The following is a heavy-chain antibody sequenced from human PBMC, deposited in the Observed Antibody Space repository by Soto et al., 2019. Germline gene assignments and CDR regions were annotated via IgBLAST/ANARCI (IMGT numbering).Heavy chain of an antibody. J-gene: IGHJ4*02. V-gene: IGHV1-18*01. D-gene: IGHD3-22*01. Sequence: SVKVSCKASGYTITSYGISWVRQAPGQGLEWMGWISAYNGNTNYAQKLQGRVTMTTDTSTSTAYMELRSLRSDDTAVYYCARVRMTYYYDSSGYFQFDYWGQGTLVTVSS. CDR1: GYTITSYG. CDR2: ISAYNGNT. CDR3: ARVRMTYYYDSSGYFQFDY.